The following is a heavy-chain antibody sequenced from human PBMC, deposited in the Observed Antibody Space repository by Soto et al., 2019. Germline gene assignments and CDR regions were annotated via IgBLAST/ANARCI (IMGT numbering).Heavy chain of an antibody. D-gene: IGHD3-9*01. CDR3: ARQSLYDILTGYPITEDY. Sequence: SETLSLTCTVSGGSISSSSYYWGWIRQPPGKGLEWIGSIYYSGSTYYNPSLKSRVTISVDTSKNQFSLKLSSVTAADTAVYYCARQSLYDILTGYPITEDYWGQGTLVTVSS. CDR2: IYYSGST. CDR1: GGSISSSSYY. J-gene: IGHJ4*02. V-gene: IGHV4-39*01.